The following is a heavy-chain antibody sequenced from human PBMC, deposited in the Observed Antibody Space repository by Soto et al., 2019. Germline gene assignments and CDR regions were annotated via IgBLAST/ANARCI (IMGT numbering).Heavy chain of an antibody. J-gene: IGHJ5*02. CDR2: ISLYSDGT. Sequence: QVQLVQSGGEVKRPGASVKVSCKTSGYTFSNYGITWVRQAPGQPLEWLGWISLYSDGTNYAQKCQGRVSMTTDTSTTTAYMELRSLRSDDTAGDYCARVVPGAEAWFGPWGQGTLVTVSS. CDR1: GYTFSNYG. D-gene: IGHD2-2*01. CDR3: ARVVPGAEAWFGP. V-gene: IGHV1-18*01.